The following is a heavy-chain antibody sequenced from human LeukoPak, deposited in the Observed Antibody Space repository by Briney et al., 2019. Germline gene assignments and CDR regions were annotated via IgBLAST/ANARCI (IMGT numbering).Heavy chain of an antibody. Sequence: RAGGSLRLSCAASGFTFSSYSMLWVRQAPGKGLEWVSYISSSSSTIYYADSVKGRFTISRDNAKNSLYLQMNSLRAEDTAVYYCARGNVRDAFDIWGQGTMVTVSS. CDR2: ISSSSSTI. V-gene: IGHV3-48*01. CDR1: GFTFSSYS. J-gene: IGHJ3*02. CDR3: ARGNVRDAFDI.